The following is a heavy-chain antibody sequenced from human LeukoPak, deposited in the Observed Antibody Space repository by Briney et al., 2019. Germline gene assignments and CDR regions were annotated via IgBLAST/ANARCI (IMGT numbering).Heavy chain of an antibody. J-gene: IGHJ5*02. V-gene: IGHV1-69*04. Sequence: SVKDSCKASVGTFSSYAISWVRQAPGQGLEWMGRIIPIYGIANYAQKFQGRVTITADKSTSTAHMELSSLRSEDTAVYYCARSGPSIAARSWFDPWGQRTLVTVSS. CDR3: ARSGPSIAARSWFDP. CDR1: VGTFSSYA. D-gene: IGHD6-6*01. CDR2: IIPIYGIA.